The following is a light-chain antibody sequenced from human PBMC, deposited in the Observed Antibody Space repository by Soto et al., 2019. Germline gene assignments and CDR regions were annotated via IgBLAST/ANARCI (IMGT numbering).Light chain of an antibody. CDR1: QTINNN. CDR3: QQYVSSPRT. J-gene: IGKJ1*01. Sequence: EVVMTQSPATLSVSPGERATLSCRASQTINNNLAWYQRNPGQAPRLLIYGASARATGIPARFSGSGSGTEFTLTISSLQSEDFAVYFCQQYVSSPRTFGQGTKVEIK. V-gene: IGKV3-15*01. CDR2: GAS.